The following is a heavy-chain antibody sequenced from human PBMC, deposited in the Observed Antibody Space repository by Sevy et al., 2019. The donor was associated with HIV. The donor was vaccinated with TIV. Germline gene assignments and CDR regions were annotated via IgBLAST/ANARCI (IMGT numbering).Heavy chain of an antibody. D-gene: IGHD2-15*01. CDR2: FDPEDGET. Sequence: ASVKVSCKVSGYTLTELSMHWVRQAPGKGLEWMGGFDPEDGETIYAQKFQGRVTMTEDTSTDTAYMEMSSLRSEDTAGYYCATDQLPGGAPIRRYCNGGSCYVAWGQGTLVTVSS. CDR3: ATDQLPGGAPIRRYCNGGSCYVA. V-gene: IGHV1-24*01. CDR1: GYTLTELS. J-gene: IGHJ5*02.